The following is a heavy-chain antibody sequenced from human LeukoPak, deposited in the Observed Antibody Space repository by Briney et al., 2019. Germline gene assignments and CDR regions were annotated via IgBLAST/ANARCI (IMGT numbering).Heavy chain of an antibody. CDR3: AKGFSAAMSIY. J-gene: IGHJ4*02. CDR2: ISGSGGST. CDR1: GFTFSSYA. V-gene: IGHV3-23*01. Sequence: GGSLRFSCAASGFTFSSYAMSWVRQAPGKGLEWVSAISGSGGSTYYADSVKGRFTISRDNSKNTLYLQMNSLRAEDTAVYYCAKGFSAAMSIYWGQGTLVTVSS. D-gene: IGHD2-2*01.